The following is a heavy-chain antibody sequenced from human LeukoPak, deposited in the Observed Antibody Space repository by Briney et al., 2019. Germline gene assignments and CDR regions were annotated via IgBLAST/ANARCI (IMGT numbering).Heavy chain of an antibody. CDR1: GFTFSSYS. V-gene: IGHV3-21*01. D-gene: IGHD2-21*02. CDR3: ARDLVVVTAIRQQAFDY. J-gene: IGHJ4*02. Sequence: PGGSLRLSCAASGFTFSSYSMNWVRQAPGKGLEWVSSISSSSSYIYYADSVKGRFTISRDNAKNSLYLQMNSLRAEDTAVYYCARDLVVVTAIRQQAFDYWGQGTLVTVSS. CDR2: ISSSSSYI.